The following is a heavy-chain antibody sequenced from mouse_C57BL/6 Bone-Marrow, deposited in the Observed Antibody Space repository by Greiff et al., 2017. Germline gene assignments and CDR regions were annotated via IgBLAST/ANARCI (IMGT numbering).Heavy chain of an antibody. CDR1: GFTFSSYA. CDR2: ISDGGSYT. Sequence: EVKLMESGGGLVKPGGSLKLSCAASGFTFSSYAMSWVRQTPEKRLEWVATISDGGSYTYYPDNVKGRFTISRDNAKNNLYLQMSHLKSEDTAMYYCARDRSERYYAMDYWGQGTSVTVSS. CDR3: ARDRSERYYAMDY. V-gene: IGHV5-4*01. J-gene: IGHJ4*01.